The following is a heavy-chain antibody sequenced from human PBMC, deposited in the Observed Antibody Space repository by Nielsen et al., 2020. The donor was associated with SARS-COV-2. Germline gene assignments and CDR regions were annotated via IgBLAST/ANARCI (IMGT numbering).Heavy chain of an antibody. CDR3: AKDGFGYCSGGSCFGYYGMDV. V-gene: IGHV3-9*01. J-gene: IGHJ6*02. CDR2: ISWNSGSI. CDR1: GFTFDDYA. D-gene: IGHD2-15*01. Sequence: GGSLRLSCAASGFTFDDYAMHWVRQAPGKGLEWVSGISWNSGSIGYADSVKGRFTISRDNAKNSLYLQMNSLRAEDTALYYCAKDGFGYCSGGSCFGYYGMDVWGQGITVTVSS.